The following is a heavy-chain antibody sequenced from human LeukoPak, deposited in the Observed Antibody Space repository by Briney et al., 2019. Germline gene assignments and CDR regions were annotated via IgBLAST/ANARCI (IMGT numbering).Heavy chain of an antibody. V-gene: IGHV1-2*02. Sequence: ASVKVSCKASGYTFPDFYIHWVRQAPEQGLEWMGRISPKSGGTDYAQKFQGRVSMTRDTSINTAYMELSSLRSDDTAVFYCARKSSGTFFNWGQGTLVTVSS. CDR2: ISPKSGGT. J-gene: IGHJ4*02. CDR1: GYTFPDFY. D-gene: IGHD3-10*01. CDR3: ARKSSGTFFN.